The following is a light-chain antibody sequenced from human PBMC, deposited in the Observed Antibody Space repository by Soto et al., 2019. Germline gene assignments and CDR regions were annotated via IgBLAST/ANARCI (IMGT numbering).Light chain of an antibody. Sequence: QSALTQPASVSVSPGQAITISCTGTSSDVSGYNYVSWYQHHPGKAPKLMIFDVSNRPSGVSNRFSGSKSGNTASLTISGLQPEDEADYYCSSYTTSNTRQIVFGTGTKVTVL. CDR2: DVS. J-gene: IGLJ1*01. CDR3: SSYTTSNTRQIV. CDR1: SSDVSGYNY. V-gene: IGLV2-14*03.